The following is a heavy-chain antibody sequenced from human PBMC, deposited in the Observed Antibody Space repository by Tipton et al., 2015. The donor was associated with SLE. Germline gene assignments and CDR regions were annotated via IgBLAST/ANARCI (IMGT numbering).Heavy chain of an antibody. Sequence: SLRLSCAASGFTLSSYSMNWVRQAPGKGLEWVSSISSSSSYIYYADSVKGRFTISRDNAKNSLYLQMNSLRAEDTAVYYCARDVSYDSSGYYSYYFDYWGQGTLVTVSS. CDR1: GFTLSSYS. CDR3: ARDVSYDSSGYYSYYFDY. J-gene: IGHJ4*02. V-gene: IGHV3-21*01. D-gene: IGHD3-22*01. CDR2: ISSSSSYI.